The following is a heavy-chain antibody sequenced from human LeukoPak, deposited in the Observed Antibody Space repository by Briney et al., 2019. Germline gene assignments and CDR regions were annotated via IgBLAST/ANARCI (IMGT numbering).Heavy chain of an antibody. CDR1: GGTFSSYA. Sequence: GASVKVSCKASGGTFSSYAISWVRQAPGQGLEWMGRIVPIFGTANYAQTFQARVTITTDESTSTAYMELSSLRSEDTAVYYCSGDLNWFDPWGQGTLVTVSS. CDR3: SGDLNWFDP. J-gene: IGHJ5*02. CDR2: IVPIFGTA. V-gene: IGHV1-69*05.